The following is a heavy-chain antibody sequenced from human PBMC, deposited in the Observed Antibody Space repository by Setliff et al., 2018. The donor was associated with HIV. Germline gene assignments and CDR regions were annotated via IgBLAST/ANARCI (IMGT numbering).Heavy chain of an antibody. Sequence: KTSETLSLTCSVSGVSFSTNMYYWGWIRQPRGKGLEWVGSVYYSGDIFYNPSLRSRVTISLDSSKNQLSLRLKSVTAADTAVYFCARRAESTTTWFSSWYSYDMDVWGQGTTVTVSS. CDR1: GVSFSTNMYY. CDR2: VYYSGDI. J-gene: IGHJ6*02. V-gene: IGHV4-39*01. D-gene: IGHD2-15*01. CDR3: ARRAESTTTWFSSWYSYDMDV.